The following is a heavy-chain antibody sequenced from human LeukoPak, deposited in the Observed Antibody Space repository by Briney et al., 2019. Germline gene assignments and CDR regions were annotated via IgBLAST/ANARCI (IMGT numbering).Heavy chain of an antibody. J-gene: IGHJ5*02. V-gene: IGHV3-11*01. CDR3: ARGADGYGDGDDWFDP. D-gene: IGHD4-17*01. CDR2: ISSSGSTI. CDR1: GFTFSDYY. Sequence: SGGSLRLSCAASGFTFSDYYMSWIRQAPGKGLEWASYISSSGSTIYYADSVKGRFTISRDNAKNSLYLQMNSLRAEATSVYYCARGADGYGDGDDWFDPWGQGTLVTVSS.